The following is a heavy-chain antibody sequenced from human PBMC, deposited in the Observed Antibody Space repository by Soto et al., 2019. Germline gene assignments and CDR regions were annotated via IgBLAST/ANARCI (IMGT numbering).Heavy chain of an antibody. V-gene: IGHV4-30-4*01. CDR3: ARQPTVTTTRRFFDS. CDR1: GSSISDEYH. CDR2: ISYTGTT. D-gene: IGHD4-17*01. J-gene: IGHJ4*02. Sequence: PSETQSLTCTVSGSSISDEYHWTWIRQPPAKGLEWIGYISYTGTTYYNPSLKSRVTISGDTSKNQFSLRMASVTAADTAVYYCARQPTVTTTRRFFDSWGQGSLVTVSS.